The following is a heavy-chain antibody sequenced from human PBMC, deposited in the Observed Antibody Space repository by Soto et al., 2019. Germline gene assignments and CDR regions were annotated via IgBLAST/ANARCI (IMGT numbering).Heavy chain of an antibody. V-gene: IGHV3-30-3*01. Sequence: GGSLRLSCAASGFTFSSYAMHWVRQAPGKGLEWVAVISYDGSNKYYADSVKGRFTISRDNSKNTLYLQMNSLRAEDTAVYYCARDLPVYCSGGSACGWYDYWGQGTLVTSPQ. CDR3: ARDLPVYCSGGSACGWYDY. CDR2: ISYDGSNK. CDR1: GFTFSSYA. D-gene: IGHD2-15*01. J-gene: IGHJ4*02.